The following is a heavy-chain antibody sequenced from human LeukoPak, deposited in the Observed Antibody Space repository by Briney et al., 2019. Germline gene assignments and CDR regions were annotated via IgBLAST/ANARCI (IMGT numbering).Heavy chain of an antibody. CDR2: IYHSGST. CDR3: ASWKILNWFDP. J-gene: IGHJ5*02. CDR1: GGSISSSNW. D-gene: IGHD1-1*01. Sequence: SGTLSLTCAVSGGSISSSNWWSWVRQPPGKGLEWIGEIYHSGSTNYNPSLKSRVTISVAKSKNQFSLKLSSVTAADTAVYYCASWKILNWFDPWGQGTLVTVSS. V-gene: IGHV4-4*02.